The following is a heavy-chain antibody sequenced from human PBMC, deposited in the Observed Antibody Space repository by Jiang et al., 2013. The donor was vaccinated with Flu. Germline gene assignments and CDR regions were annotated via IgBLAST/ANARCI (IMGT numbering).Heavy chain of an antibody. V-gene: IGHV4-31*03. CDR2: IYYRGAT. CDR1: GVSIGSDGYH. J-gene: IGHJ4*02. D-gene: IGHD5-12*01. CDR3: ARVRYSGYDSYYFDY. Sequence: GPGLVKPSQTLSLTCTVSGVSIGSDGYHWSWIRQQPGKGLEWIGYIYYRGATYYNPSLQSRIAISVATSKNQFSLKLSSVTAADTAVYYCARVRYSGYDSYYFDYWGQGTLV.